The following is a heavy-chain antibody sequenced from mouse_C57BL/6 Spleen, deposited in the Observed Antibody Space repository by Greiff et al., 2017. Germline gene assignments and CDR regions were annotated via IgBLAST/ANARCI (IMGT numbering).Heavy chain of an antibody. V-gene: IGHV5-17*01. CDR1: GFTFSDYG. CDR3: ARKEYSHYAMDY. J-gene: IGHJ4*01. CDR2: ISSGSSTI. Sequence: DVMLVESGGGLVKPGGSLKLSCAASGFTFSDYGMHWVRQAPEKGLEWVAYISSGSSTIYYADTVKGRFTISRDNAKNTLFLQMTSLRSEDTAMYYCARKEYSHYAMDYWGQGTSVTVSS. D-gene: IGHD2-12*01.